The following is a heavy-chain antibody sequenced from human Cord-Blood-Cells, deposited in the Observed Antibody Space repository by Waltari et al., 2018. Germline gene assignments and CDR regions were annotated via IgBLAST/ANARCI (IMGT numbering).Heavy chain of an antibody. D-gene: IGHD3-9*01. CDR2: IYYSGST. Sequence: QLQLQESGPGLVKPSETLSLTCTVSGGSISSSSYYWGWIRQPPGKGLEGIGSIYYSGSTYYTPSLKSRVTISIDTAKNQFSLKLSSVTAADTAVYYCARQGTGDAFDIWGQGTMVTVSS. CDR1: GGSISSSSYY. J-gene: IGHJ3*02. V-gene: IGHV4-39*01. CDR3: ARQGTGDAFDI.